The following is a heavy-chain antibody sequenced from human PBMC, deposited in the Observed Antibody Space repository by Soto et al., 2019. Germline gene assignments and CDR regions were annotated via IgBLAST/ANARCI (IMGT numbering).Heavy chain of an antibody. J-gene: IGHJ4*02. CDR2: IYYSGST. Sequence: PSETLSLTCTVSGGSISSSSYYWGWIRQPPGKGLEWIGSIYYSGSTYYNPSLKSRVTISVDTSKNQFSLKLSSVTAADTAVYYCARRGYCSGGSCYPTPFDERGQGTLVTVSS. V-gene: IGHV4-39*01. CDR1: GGSISSSSYY. CDR3: ARRGYCSGGSCYPTPFDE. D-gene: IGHD2-15*01.